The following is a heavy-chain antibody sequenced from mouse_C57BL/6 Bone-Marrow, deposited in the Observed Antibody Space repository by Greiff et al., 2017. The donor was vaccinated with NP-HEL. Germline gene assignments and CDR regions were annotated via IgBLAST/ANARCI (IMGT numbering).Heavy chain of an antibody. V-gene: IGHV1-75*01. J-gene: IGHJ2*01. CDR3: AREYITTEGEDY. CDR1: GYTFTDYY. D-gene: IGHD1-1*01. CDR2: ICPGSGST. Sequence: QVQLQQSGPELVKPGASVKISCKASGYTFTDYYINWVKQRPGQGLEWIGWICPGSGSTYYNEKFKGKATLTVDKSSSTAYMLLSSLTSEDSAVYCCAREYITTEGEDYWGQGTTLTVSS.